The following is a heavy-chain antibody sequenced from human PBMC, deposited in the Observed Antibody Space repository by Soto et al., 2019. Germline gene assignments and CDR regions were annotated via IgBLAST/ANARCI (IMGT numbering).Heavy chain of an antibody. CDR2: IYPGDSDT. CDR3: ASSGVGSSSSRPNGMDV. D-gene: IGHD6-6*01. V-gene: IGHV5-51*01. J-gene: IGHJ6*02. Sequence: GESLKISCKGSGYSFTSYWIGWVRQMPGKGLEWMGIIYPGDSDTRYSPSFQGQVTISADKSISTAYLQWSSLKASDTAMYYCASSGVGSSSSRPNGMDVWGQGTTVTVS. CDR1: GYSFTSYW.